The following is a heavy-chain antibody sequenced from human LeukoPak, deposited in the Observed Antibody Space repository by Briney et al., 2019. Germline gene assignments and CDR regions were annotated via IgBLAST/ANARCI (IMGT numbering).Heavy chain of an antibody. CDR3: AKVETAAAATLRGFDY. V-gene: IGHV3-23*01. Sequence: GGSLRLSCAASGFTFSSYAMSWVRQAPGKGLEWVSSIGGSGGSTYYADSVKGRFTISRDNSKNTLYLQTNSLRAEDTAVYYCAKVETAAAATLRGFDYWGQGTLVTVSS. J-gene: IGHJ4*02. CDR2: IGGSGGST. D-gene: IGHD6-13*01. CDR1: GFTFSSYA.